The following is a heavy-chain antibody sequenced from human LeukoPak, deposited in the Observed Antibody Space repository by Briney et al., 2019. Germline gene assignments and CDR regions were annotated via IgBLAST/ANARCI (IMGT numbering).Heavy chain of an antibody. Sequence: GGSLRLSCAASGFTFSNYSMTWVRQAPGKGLEWVSSISSSSSYIYYTDSVKGRFTISRDNAKNSLSLQMNSLRAEDTAVYYCARDLRNWDGGAYFDYWGQGTLVTVSS. CDR2: ISSSSSYI. CDR3: ARDLRNWDGGAYFDY. V-gene: IGHV3-21*01. J-gene: IGHJ4*02. D-gene: IGHD1-1*01. CDR1: GFTFSNYS.